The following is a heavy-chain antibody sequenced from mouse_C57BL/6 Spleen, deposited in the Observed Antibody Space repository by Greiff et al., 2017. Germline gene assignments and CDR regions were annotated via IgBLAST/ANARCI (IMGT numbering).Heavy chain of an antibody. CDR2: IYPGSGST. CDR3: ARLGYYFDY. CDR1: GYTFTSYW. V-gene: IGHV1-55*01. Sequence: QVHVKQPGAELVKPGASVKMSCKASGYTFTSYWITWVKQRPGQGLEWIGDIYPGSGSTNYNEKFKSKATLTVDTSSSTAYMQLSSLTSEDSAVYYCARLGYYFDYWGQGTTLTVSS. D-gene: IGHD4-1*01. J-gene: IGHJ2*01.